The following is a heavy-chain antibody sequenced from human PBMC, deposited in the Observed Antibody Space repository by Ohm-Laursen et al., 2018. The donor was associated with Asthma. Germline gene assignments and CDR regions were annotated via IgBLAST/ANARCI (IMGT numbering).Heavy chain of an antibody. CDR3: ARLQGSGIFAS. D-gene: IGHD3-10*01. V-gene: IGHV3-23*01. Sequence: SLRLSCAASGFTFINYAIAWVRQAPGQGLEWVSSISGTSGTIYYANSGKGRFTISRDNSKNTVYLQMNSLGGEDTAVYYCARLQGSGIFASWGQGTLVTVSS. CDR1: GFTFINYA. CDR2: ISGTSGTI. J-gene: IGHJ5*01.